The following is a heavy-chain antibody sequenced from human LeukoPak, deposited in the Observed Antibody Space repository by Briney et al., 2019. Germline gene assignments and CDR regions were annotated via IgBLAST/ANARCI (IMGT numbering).Heavy chain of an antibody. V-gene: IGHV1-8*01. J-gene: IGHJ4*02. CDR2: MNPNSGNT. D-gene: IGHD2-2*01. CDR3: ARSVSRPPFDY. Sequence: ASVKVSCKASGYTFTSYDINWVRQATGQGLEWMGWMNPNSGNTGYAQRFQGRVAMTRNTPISTAYMELSSLRSEDTAVYYCARSVSRPPFDYWGQGTLVTVSS. CDR1: GYTFTSYD.